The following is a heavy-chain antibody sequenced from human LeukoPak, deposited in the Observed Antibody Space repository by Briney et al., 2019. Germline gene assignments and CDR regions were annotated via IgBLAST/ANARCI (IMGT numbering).Heavy chain of an antibody. CDR3: VRERIQLWFKEGYFDY. J-gene: IGHJ4*02. D-gene: IGHD5-18*01. V-gene: IGHV3-21*01. Sequence: GGSLRLSCAASGFTFSSYSMNWVRQAPGKGLEWVSSISSSSSYTYYADSVKGRFTISRDNAKNSLYLQMNSLRAEDTAVYYCVRERIQLWFKEGYFDYWGQGTLVTVSS. CDR2: ISSSSSYT. CDR1: GFTFSSYS.